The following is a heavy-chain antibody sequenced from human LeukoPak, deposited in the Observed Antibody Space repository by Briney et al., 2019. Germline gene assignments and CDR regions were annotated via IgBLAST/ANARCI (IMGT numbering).Heavy chain of an antibody. CDR3: ARKIPSYCSSTTCYTYFDY. CDR1: GYTFTSYG. CDR2: ISAYNGNT. Sequence: ASVKVSCKASGYTFTSYGISWVRQAPGQGLEWMGWISAYNGNTNYAQKLQGRVTMTTDTSTSTAYMELRSLTSDDTAVYYCARKIPSYCSSTTCYTYFDYWGQGTLVIVSS. D-gene: IGHD2-2*02. J-gene: IGHJ4*02. V-gene: IGHV1-18*01.